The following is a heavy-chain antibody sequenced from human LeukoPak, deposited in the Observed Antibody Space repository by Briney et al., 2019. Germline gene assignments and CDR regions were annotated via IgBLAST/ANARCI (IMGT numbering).Heavy chain of an antibody. CDR1: GGSFSGYY. V-gene: IGHV4-59*10. J-gene: IGHJ4*02. Sequence: SETLSLTCAVYGGSFSGYYWSWIRQPAGKGLEWIGRIYASGSTNYNPSLRNRVTISVDTSKNQFSLKLRSVTAADTAVYYCASSQAGDFDYWGQGTLVTVSS. CDR3: ASSQAGDFDY. CDR2: IYASGST. D-gene: IGHD6-13*01.